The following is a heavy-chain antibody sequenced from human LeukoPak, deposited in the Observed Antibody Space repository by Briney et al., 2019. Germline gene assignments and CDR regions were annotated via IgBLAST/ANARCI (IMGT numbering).Heavy chain of an antibody. CDR3: AIFILGSELSDY. J-gene: IGHJ4*02. CDR1: GFTFSRYS. D-gene: IGHD1-26*01. V-gene: IGHV3-21*01. CDR2: ISCTSSYT. Sequence: GGSLRLSCAASGFTFSRYSMNWVPQAPGKGLEWVSSISCTSSYTYHADSVKGRFTISRDNAKDSLYLEMNRLRAEDTAVYYCAIFILGSELSDYWGQGTLVTVSS.